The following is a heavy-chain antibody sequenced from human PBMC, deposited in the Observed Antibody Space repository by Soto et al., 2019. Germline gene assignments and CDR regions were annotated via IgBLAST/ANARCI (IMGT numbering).Heavy chain of an antibody. D-gene: IGHD3-10*01. CDR3: AKDNGNYGSGSFSH. Sequence: EVQLLESGGGLVQPVGSLRLSCAASGFTFGSYAMSWVRQAPGKGLEWVSLISGTGDSSEYANSVKGRFTISRDYSKTTVFLQMNSLRAEDTAVYFCAKDNGNYGSGSFSHWGQGTLVTVSS. CDR1: GFTFGSYA. J-gene: IGHJ4*02. V-gene: IGHV3-23*01. CDR2: ISGTGDSS.